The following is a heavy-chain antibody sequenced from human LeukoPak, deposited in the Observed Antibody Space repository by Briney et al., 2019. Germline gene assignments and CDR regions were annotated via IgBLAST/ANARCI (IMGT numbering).Heavy chain of an antibody. J-gene: IGHJ5*02. CDR2: TCYRSKWYN. D-gene: IGHD3-22*01. Sequence: SQTLSLTCAISGDSVSNNSGAWHWIRQSPSRGLEWLGRTCYRSKWYNDYAVSVKSRITINPDTSKNQLSLHLNSVTPEDTAVYYCAKDWEDSRGYHQLGFDPWGQGTLVTVSS. V-gene: IGHV6-1*01. CDR3: AKDWEDSRGYHQLGFDP. CDR1: GDSVSNNSGA.